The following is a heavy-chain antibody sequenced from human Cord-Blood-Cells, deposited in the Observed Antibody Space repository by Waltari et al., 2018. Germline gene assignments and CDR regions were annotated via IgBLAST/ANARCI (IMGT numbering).Heavy chain of an antibody. Sequence: QLQLQESGPGLVKPSETLSITCTVSGGSISSSSYYWGWIRQPPGKGLEWIGSIYYSVRTYYNPSLKSRVTISVDTSKNQFSLKLSSVTAADTAVYYCARRGAARPFDYWGQGTLVTVSS. CDR1: GGSISSSSYY. V-gene: IGHV4-39*01. CDR2: IYYSVRT. J-gene: IGHJ4*02. CDR3: ARRGAARPFDY. D-gene: IGHD6-6*01.